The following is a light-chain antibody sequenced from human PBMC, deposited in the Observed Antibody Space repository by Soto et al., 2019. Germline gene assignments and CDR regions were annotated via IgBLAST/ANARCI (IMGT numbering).Light chain of an antibody. V-gene: IGKV3-11*01. CDR1: QSISSY. Sequence: ESVLTQSPATPSLSTGERAALSCRASQSISSYLAWYQQKPGQAPRLLIYDASIRATGIPARFSGSGSGTDFTLTISSLEPEDFAVYYCQQRFTWPSFGPGTKVDIK. CDR3: QQRFTWPS. J-gene: IGKJ3*01. CDR2: DAS.